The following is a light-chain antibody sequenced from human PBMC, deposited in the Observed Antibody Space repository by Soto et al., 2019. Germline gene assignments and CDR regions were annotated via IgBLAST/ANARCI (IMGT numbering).Light chain of an antibody. CDR1: SGHSSYA. V-gene: IGLV4-69*01. CDR2: LNSDGSH. Sequence: QPVLTQSPSASASLGASVNLTCTLSSGHSSYAIAWHQQQPEKGPRYLMKLNSDGSHSKGDGIPDRFSGSSSGAERYLTISSLQSEDEADYYSQTWGTGIQVFGGGTKLTVL. J-gene: IGLJ2*01. CDR3: QTWGTGIQV.